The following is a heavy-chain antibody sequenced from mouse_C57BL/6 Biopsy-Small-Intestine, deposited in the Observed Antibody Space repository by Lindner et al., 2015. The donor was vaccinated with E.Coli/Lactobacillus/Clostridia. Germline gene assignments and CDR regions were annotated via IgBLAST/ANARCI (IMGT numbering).Heavy chain of an antibody. Sequence: VQLQESGPELMKPGASVKLSCKATGYTFTGHWIEWVKQRPGHGLEWIGEILPGSDRTYYNENFKGKAIFTADTSSNTAYMQLSSLTTEDSAIYYCAKTTAVEDWFFDVWGTGTTVTVSS. CDR1: GYTFTGHW. CDR2: ILPGSDRT. V-gene: IGHV1-9*01. D-gene: IGHD1-1*01. CDR3: AKTTAVEDWFFDV. J-gene: IGHJ1*03.